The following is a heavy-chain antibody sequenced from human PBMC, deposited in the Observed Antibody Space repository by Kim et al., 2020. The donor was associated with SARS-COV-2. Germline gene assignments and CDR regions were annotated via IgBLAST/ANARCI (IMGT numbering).Heavy chain of an antibody. CDR3: ARLHSSNSPMDA. Sequence: SETLSLTCTVSGGSLSGSGCSWGLAWIRQRPRKWLGWIGNIYSGAAIYYIPSLMSRITRSADTFGRQFSLRLRSVAPADTTVYFCARLHSSNSPMDAWG. V-gene: IGHV4-39*01. CDR1: GGSLSGSGCS. D-gene: IGHD1-1*01. J-gene: IGHJ6*03. CDR2: IYSGAAI.